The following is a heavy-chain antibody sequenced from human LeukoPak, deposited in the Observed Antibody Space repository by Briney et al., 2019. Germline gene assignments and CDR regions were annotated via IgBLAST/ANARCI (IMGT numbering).Heavy chain of an antibody. V-gene: IGHV3-30*02. J-gene: IGHJ4*02. CDR1: GFIFSSYG. Sequence: GGSLRLSCAASGFIFSSYGMHWVRQAPGKGLEWVAFIRYDGSNKYYADSVKGRFTISRDNSKNTLYLQMNSLRAEDTAVYYCAKDWSPASGRGGYFDYWGQGTLVTVSS. CDR2: IRYDGSNK. CDR3: AKDWSPASGRGGYFDY. D-gene: IGHD6-13*01.